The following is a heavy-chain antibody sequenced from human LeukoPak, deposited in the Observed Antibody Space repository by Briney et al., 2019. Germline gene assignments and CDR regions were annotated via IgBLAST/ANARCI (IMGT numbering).Heavy chain of an antibody. CDR1: GYTFTSYG. D-gene: IGHD6-6*01. Sequence: ASVKVSCKASGYTFTSYGISWVRQAPGQGLEWMGWISAYNGNTNYAQKLQGRVTMTTDTSTSTAYMELSSLRSEDTAVFYCARVDESIAARPTLGYWGQGTLVTVSS. J-gene: IGHJ4*02. CDR3: ARVDESIAARPTLGY. V-gene: IGHV1-18*01. CDR2: ISAYNGNT.